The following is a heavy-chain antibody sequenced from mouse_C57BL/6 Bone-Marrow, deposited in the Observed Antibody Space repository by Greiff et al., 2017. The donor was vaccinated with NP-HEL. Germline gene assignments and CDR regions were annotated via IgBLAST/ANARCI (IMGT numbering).Heavy chain of an antibody. V-gene: IGHV5-15*01. CDR3: ARQGTTVVAKGWYFDV. Sequence: EVMLVESGGGLVQPGGSLKLSCAASGFTFSDYGMAWVRQAPRKGPEWVAFLSNLAYSIYYADTVTGRFTTSRENAKNTLYLGMSSLRSEDTAMYYCARQGTTVVAKGWYFDVWGTGTTVTVSS. CDR1: GFTFSDYG. D-gene: IGHD1-1*01. CDR2: LSNLAYSI. J-gene: IGHJ1*03.